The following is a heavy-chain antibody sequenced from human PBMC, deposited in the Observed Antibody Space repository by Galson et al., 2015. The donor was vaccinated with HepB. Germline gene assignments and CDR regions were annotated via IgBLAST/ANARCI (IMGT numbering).Heavy chain of an antibody. V-gene: IGHV3-23*01. CDR1: GFTFSRYA. D-gene: IGHD2-8*01. Sequence: SLRLSCAASGFTFSRYAMTWVRQAPGKGLEWISSITSNGGRTFYTNSVKGRFTISRDNSRTTVVLQLSSLRPEDTAVNYCAKDGIMVSNNPYHLHFWGQGALVSVSS. J-gene: IGHJ4*02. CDR3: AKDGIMVSNNPYHLHF. CDR2: ITSNGGRT.